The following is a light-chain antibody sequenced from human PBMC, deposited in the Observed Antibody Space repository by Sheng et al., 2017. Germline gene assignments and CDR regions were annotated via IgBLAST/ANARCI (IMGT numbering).Light chain of an antibody. J-gene: IGKJ1*01. CDR3: QQYGASPET. Sequence: DIVLTQSPGTMSLSPGERASLSCRASQSLIRNSLAWYQQRPGQAPRLLIYGASTRATGIPDKFNGSGSGADFTLTISRLEPEDFAVYYCQQYGASPETFGQGT. V-gene: IGKV3-20*01. CDR2: GAS. CDR1: QSLIRNS.